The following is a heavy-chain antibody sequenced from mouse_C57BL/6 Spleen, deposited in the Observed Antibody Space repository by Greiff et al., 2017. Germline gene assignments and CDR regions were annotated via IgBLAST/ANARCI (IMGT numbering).Heavy chain of an antibody. V-gene: IGHV1-55*01. CDR3: ARGTTVRAMDY. CDR2: IYPGSGST. J-gene: IGHJ4*01. D-gene: IGHD1-1*01. CDR1: GYTFTSSW. Sequence: QVQLQQPGAELVKPGASVKMSCKASGYTFTSSWITWVKQRPGQGLEWIGDIYPGSGSTNYNEKFKSKATLTVDTSSSTAYMQLSSLTSEDSAVYYCARGTTVRAMDYWGQGTSVTVSS.